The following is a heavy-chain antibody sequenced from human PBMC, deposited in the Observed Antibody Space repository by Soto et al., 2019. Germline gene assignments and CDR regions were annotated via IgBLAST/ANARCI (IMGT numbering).Heavy chain of an antibody. J-gene: IGHJ4*02. CDR3: ARMGVYSYGIFDY. Sequence: SETLSLTCAVYGGSFSCYYWSWIRQPPGKGLEWIGEINHSGSTNYNPSLKSRVTISVDTSKNQFSLKLSSVTAADTAVYYCARMGVYSYGIFDYWGQGTLVTVSS. D-gene: IGHD5-18*01. CDR2: INHSGST. V-gene: IGHV4-34*01. CDR1: GGSFSCYY.